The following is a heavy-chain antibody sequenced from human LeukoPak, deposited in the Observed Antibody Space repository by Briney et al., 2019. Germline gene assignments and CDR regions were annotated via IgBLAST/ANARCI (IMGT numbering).Heavy chain of an antibody. CDR2: ISSSSSTI. V-gene: IGHV3-48*01. D-gene: IGHD6-19*01. J-gene: IGHJ6*02. CDR3: ARETFIAVAAGDYYYYYGMDV. CDR1: GFTFSSYC. Sequence: GGSLRLSCAASGFTFSSYCMNWVRQAPGKGLEWVSYISSSSSTIYYADSVKGRFTISRDNAKNSLYLQMNSLRAEDTAVYYCARETFIAVAAGDYYYYYGMDVWGQGTTVTVSS.